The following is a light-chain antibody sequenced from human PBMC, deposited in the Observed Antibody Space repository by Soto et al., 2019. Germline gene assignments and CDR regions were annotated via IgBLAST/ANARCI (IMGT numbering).Light chain of an antibody. V-gene: IGKV3-20*01. CDR3: QQYGSTPPT. CDR2: GAS. CDR1: PSVTSTY. Sequence: EIVLTQSPGTLSLSPGERATLSCRASPSVTSTYLAWYQQKPGQAPRLLIYGASNRATGIADRFSGSGSGTDFSLTISRLEPEDFAVYICQQYGSTPPTFGQGTKLEIK. J-gene: IGKJ2*01.